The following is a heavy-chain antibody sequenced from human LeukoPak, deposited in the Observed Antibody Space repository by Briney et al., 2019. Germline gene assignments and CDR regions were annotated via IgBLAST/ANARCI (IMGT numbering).Heavy chain of an antibody. J-gene: IGHJ6*02. CDR3: ARGVCSGGSCFQFYYYYGMDV. D-gene: IGHD2-15*01. V-gene: IGHV3-21*01. CDR2: ISSSSSYI. Sequence: GGSLRLSCTASGVTFSNYSVNWVRQAPGKGLEWVSSISSSSSYIYYADSVKGRFTISRDNAKNSLYLQMNSLRAEDTAVYYCARGVCSGGSCFQFYYYYGMDVWGQGTTVTVSS. CDR1: GVTFSNYS.